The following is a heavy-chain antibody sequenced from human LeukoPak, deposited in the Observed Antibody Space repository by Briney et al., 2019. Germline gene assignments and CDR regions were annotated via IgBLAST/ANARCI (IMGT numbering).Heavy chain of an antibody. CDR1: GYTFTSYD. D-gene: IGHD3-3*01. V-gene: IGHV1-8*01. CDR2: MNPNSGNT. Sequence: ASVKVSCKASGYTFTSYDINWVRQATGQGLEWMGWMNPNSGNTGYAQKFQGRVTMTRNTSISTAYMELSSLRSEDTAVYYCARTIFGVAEYYYYYYYGMDVWGQGTTVTVSS. CDR3: ARTIFGVAEYYYYYYYGMDV. J-gene: IGHJ6*02.